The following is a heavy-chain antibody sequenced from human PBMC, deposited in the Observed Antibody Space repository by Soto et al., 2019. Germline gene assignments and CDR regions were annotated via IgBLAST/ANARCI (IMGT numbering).Heavy chain of an antibody. V-gene: IGHV5-51*01. Sequence: GESLKISCKGSGYTFTNYWIGWVRQMPGKGLEWMGIIYPGDSDTKYNPSFQGQVTISADKSITTTYLRWTSLKASDTAIYYCAASIFYYCMDVCGQGTTGTVSS. CDR2: IYPGDSDT. CDR1: GYTFTNYW. J-gene: IGHJ6*02. CDR3: AASIFYYCMDV.